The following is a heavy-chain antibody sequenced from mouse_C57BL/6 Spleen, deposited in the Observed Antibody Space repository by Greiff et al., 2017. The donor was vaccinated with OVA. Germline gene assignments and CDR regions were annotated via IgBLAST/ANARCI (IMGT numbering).Heavy chain of an antibody. CDR1: GFTFSDYY. J-gene: IGHJ1*03. CDR3: ARGTYFDV. CDR2: INSDGSST. Sequence: EVMLVESEGGLVQPGSSMKLSCTASGFTFSDYYMAWVRQVPEKGLEWVANINSDGSSTYYLDSLKSRFILSRDTAKNSLYLQMSSLKSEDTATYYCARGTYFDVWGTGTTVTVSS. V-gene: IGHV5-16*01.